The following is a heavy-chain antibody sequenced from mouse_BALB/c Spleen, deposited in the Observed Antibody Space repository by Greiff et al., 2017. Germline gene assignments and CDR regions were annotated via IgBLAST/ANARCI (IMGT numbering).Heavy chain of an antibody. Sequence: LQQPGSELVRPGASVKLSCKASGYTFTSYWMHWVKQRPGQGLEWIGNIYPGSGSTNYDEKFKSKATLTVDTSSSTAYMQLSSLTSEDSAVYYCTRAGYYPLYAMDYWGQGTSVTVSS. CDR1: GYTFTSYW. V-gene: IGHV1S22*01. CDR3: TRAGYYPLYAMDY. D-gene: IGHD2-3*01. CDR2: IYPGSGST. J-gene: IGHJ4*01.